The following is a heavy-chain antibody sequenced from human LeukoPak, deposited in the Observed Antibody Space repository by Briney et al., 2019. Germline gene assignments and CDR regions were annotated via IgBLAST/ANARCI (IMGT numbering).Heavy chain of an antibody. CDR3: ASDIVATSGDF. CDR2: ITSAGRAI. J-gene: IGHJ4*02. D-gene: IGHD5-12*01. Sequence: GGSLRLSCAASGFTFSDFYMSWIRQAPGKGLEWVSYITSAGRAIYYADSVQGRFTNSRDNARNSLYLQMNGLRAEDTAVYYCASDIVATSGDFWGQGTLVTVSS. V-gene: IGHV3-11*01. CDR1: GFTFSDFY.